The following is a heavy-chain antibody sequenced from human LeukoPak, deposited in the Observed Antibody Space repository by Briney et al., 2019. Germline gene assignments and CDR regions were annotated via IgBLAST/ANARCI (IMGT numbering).Heavy chain of an antibody. D-gene: IGHD6-13*01. CDR1: GYTFTSYD. CDR2: MNPNSGNT. V-gene: IGHV1-8*03. Sequence: ASVKVSCKASGYTFTSYDINWVRQATGQGLEWMGWMNPNSGNTGYAQKFQGRVTITRNTSISTAYMELSSLRSEDTAVYYCAGGGGQQLAPSYYMDVWGKGTTVTVSS. J-gene: IGHJ6*03. CDR3: AGGGGQQLAPSYYMDV.